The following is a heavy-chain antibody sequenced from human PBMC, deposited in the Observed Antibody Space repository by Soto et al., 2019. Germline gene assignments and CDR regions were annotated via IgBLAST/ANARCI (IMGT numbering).Heavy chain of an antibody. CDR1: AFSLKTYW. CDR3: ATGGSGTYYLGPLDY. D-gene: IGHD3-10*01. CDR2: IRQYGDET. Sequence: EVQLVESGGGLVLPGGSLRLSCVGSAFSLKTYWMAWVRQAPGKGLECVANIRQYGDETFYVDSVKGRFTISRDNANNLGYLQMDNLRAEDTGVYYCATGGSGTYYLGPLDYWGQGIIVIVSS. J-gene: IGHJ4*02. V-gene: IGHV3-7*01.